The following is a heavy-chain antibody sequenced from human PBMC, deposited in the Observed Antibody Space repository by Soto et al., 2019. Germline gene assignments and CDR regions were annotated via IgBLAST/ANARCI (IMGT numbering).Heavy chain of an antibody. Sequence: SETLSLTCAVYGGSFSGYYWSWIRQPPGKGLEWIGEINHSGSTNYNPSLKSRVTISVDTSKNQFSLKLSSVTAADMAVYYCARGLAADDAFDIWGQGTMVTVSS. D-gene: IGHD6-13*01. V-gene: IGHV4-34*01. CDR2: INHSGST. J-gene: IGHJ3*02. CDR1: GGSFSGYY. CDR3: ARGLAADDAFDI.